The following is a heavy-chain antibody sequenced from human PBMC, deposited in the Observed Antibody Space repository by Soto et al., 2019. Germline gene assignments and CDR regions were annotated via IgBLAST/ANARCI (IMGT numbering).Heavy chain of an antibody. J-gene: IGHJ4*02. Sequence: GGSLRLSCAASGFTFSSYSMNWVRQAPGKGLEWVSSISSSSSYIYYADSVKGRFTISRDNAKNSLYLQMNSLRAEDTAVYYCARNYDSSGYSIDYWGRGTLVTVSS. CDR1: GFTFSSYS. D-gene: IGHD3-22*01. CDR3: ARNYDSSGYSIDY. V-gene: IGHV3-21*01. CDR2: ISSSSSYI.